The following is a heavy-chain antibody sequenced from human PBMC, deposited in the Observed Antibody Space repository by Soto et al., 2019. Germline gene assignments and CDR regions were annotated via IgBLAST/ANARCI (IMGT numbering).Heavy chain of an antibody. CDR1: GYTFTSYD. CDR2: MNPNSGNT. Sequence: ASVKVSCKASGYTFTSYDINWVRQATGQGLEWMGWMNPNSGNTGYAQKFQGRVTITADESTSTAYMELSSLRSEDTAVYYCASGTMIVAHSNYYYYYGMDVWGQGTTVTVSS. V-gene: IGHV1-8*01. J-gene: IGHJ6*02. D-gene: IGHD3-22*01. CDR3: ASGTMIVAHSNYYYYYGMDV.